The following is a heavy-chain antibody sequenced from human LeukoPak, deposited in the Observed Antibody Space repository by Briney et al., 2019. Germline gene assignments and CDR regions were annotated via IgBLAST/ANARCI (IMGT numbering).Heavy chain of an antibody. D-gene: IGHD6-19*01. J-gene: IGHJ6*02. CDR2: ISSSSSYI. Sequence: GGSLRLSCAASGFTFSTNSMNWVRQAPGKGLEWVSSISSSSSYIYYADSVKGRFTISRDNAKNSLYLQMNSLRAEDTAVYYCARVPSSGYYYGMDVWGQGTTVTVSS. CDR3: ARVPSSGYYYGMDV. CDR1: GFTFSTNS. V-gene: IGHV3-21*01.